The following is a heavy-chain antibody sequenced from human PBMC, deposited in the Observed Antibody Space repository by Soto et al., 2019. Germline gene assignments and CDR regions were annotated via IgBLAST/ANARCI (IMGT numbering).Heavy chain of an antibody. D-gene: IGHD6-6*01. CDR2: IFYSGST. CDR3: AQTYSSSHYFDY. J-gene: IGHJ4*02. V-gene: IGHV4-59*08. CDR1: GGSISSYY. Sequence: SETLSLTCTVSGGSISSYYWSWIRQPPGKGLEWIGYIFYSGSTNYNPSLKSRITISVDTSKNQFSLKLSSVTAADTAVYYCAQTYSSSHYFDYWGQGTLVTVSS.